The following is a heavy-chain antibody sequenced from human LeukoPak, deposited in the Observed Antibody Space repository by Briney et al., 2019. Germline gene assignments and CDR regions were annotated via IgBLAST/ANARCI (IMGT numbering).Heavy chain of an antibody. D-gene: IGHD6-13*01. CDR1: GYSISSGYY. V-gene: IGHV4-38-2*01. Sequence: PSETLSLTCAVSGYSISSGYYWGWIRQPPGKGLEWIGSIYHSGSTCYNPSLKSRVTISVDTSKNQFSLKLSSVTAADTAVYYCARGTRGSTYTYDFDYWGQGTLVTVSS. CDR2: IYHSGST. CDR3: ARGTRGSTYTYDFDY. J-gene: IGHJ4*02.